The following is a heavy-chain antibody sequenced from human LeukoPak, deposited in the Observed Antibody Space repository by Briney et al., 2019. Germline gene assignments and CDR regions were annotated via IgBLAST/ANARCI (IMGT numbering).Heavy chain of an antibody. CDR1: GASITTSY. D-gene: IGHD6-6*01. J-gene: IGHJ6*03. Sequence: PSETLSLTCTVAGASITTSYWNWIRQSAENGLEWIGRSYGLGITTYNPSLESRVTVSVDITKNQFSLKLSSVTAADTAVYYCARGVAALQYYYYYYMDVWGKGTTVTVSS. CDR2: SYGLGIT. V-gene: IGHV4-4*07. CDR3: ARGVAALQYYYYYYMDV.